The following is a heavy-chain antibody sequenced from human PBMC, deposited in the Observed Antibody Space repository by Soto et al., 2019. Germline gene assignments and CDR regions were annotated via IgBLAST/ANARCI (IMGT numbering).Heavy chain of an antibody. CDR3: ARDEGLGVNYYYYGMDV. CDR2: IWFDGSNQ. D-gene: IGHD3-10*01. Sequence: GGSLRLSCAASGFTFSSYGMHWVRQAPGKGLEWVAVIWFDGSNQYSADSVKGRFTISRDNSKNTLYLQMNSLRAEDTAVYYCARDEGLGVNYYYYGMDVWGQGTTVTVSS. V-gene: IGHV3-33*01. CDR1: GFTFSSYG. J-gene: IGHJ6*02.